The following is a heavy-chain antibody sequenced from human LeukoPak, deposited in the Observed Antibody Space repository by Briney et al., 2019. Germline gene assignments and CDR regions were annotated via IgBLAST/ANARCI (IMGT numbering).Heavy chain of an antibody. Sequence: GSLRLSCAASGFTFSSYAMSWIRQPPGKGLEWIGEINHSGSTNYNPSLKSRVTISVDTSKNQFSLKLSSVTAADTAVYYCAKTSTTVTQKAPSMDVWGQGTTVTVSS. V-gene: IGHV4-34*08. CDR3: AKTSTTVTQKAPSMDV. CDR1: GFTFSSYA. CDR2: INHSGST. D-gene: IGHD4-11*01. J-gene: IGHJ6*02.